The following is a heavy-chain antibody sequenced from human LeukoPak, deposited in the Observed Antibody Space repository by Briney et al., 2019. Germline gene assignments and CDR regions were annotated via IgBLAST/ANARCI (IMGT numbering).Heavy chain of an antibody. CDR2: MDPNRGNT. CDR1: GYTFTSYD. D-gene: IGHD2-2*01. J-gene: IGHJ5*01. CDR3: ARGPSRCSSGNCYEPNWLDS. V-gene: IGHV1-8*02. Sequence: ASVKVSCKASGYTFTSYDINWVRQAPGQGLEWMGWMDPNRGNTGYAHKFQGRVTMARSTSVSTAYMELSSLTSEDTAVYYCARGPSRCSSGNCYEPNWLDSWGQGTLVTVSS.